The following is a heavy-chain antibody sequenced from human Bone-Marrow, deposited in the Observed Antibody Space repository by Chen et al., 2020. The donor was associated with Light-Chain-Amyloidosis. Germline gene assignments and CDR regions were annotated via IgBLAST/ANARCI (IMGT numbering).Heavy chain of an antibody. V-gene: IGHV3-23*01. CDR1: GFTFSHYA. CDR3: AKVPPTVTTVIYYYMDV. J-gene: IGHJ6*03. D-gene: IGHD4-17*01. CDR2: ISGSGGST. Sequence: EVQLLESGGGLVQPGGSLRLSCAASGFTFSHYAMSWVRQAPGKGLEWISAISGSGGSTYYADSVKGRFTISRDNSKNTLYLQMNSLRAEDTAVYYCAKVPPTVTTVIYYYMDVWGKGTTVTVSS.